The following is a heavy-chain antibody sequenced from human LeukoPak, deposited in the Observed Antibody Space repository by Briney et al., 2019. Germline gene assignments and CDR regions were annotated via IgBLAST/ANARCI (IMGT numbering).Heavy chain of an antibody. CDR3: ARPSGDILTGYYGL. V-gene: IGHV4-39*07. D-gene: IGHD3-9*01. J-gene: IGHJ4*02. Sequence: SETLSLTCTVSGGSISSSSYYWGWIRQPPGKGLEWIGSIYYSVSTYYNPSLKSRVTISVDTSKNQFSLKLRSVTAADTAVYYCARPSGDILTGYYGLWGQGTLVTASS. CDR1: GGSISSSSYY. CDR2: IYYSVST.